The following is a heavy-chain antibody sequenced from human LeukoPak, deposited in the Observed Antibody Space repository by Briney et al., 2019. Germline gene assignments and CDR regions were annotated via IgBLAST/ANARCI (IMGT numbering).Heavy chain of an antibody. J-gene: IGHJ4*02. D-gene: IGHD3-10*01. CDR3: ARGTFYGSGSYHQYYFDS. Sequence: SETLSLTCAVSGGSISSSSYYWGWIRQPPGKGLEWIGSIYYSGTTNYNPSLKSRVTISLDTSKNQFSLKLTSVTAADTAVYYCARGTFYGSGSYHQYYFDSWGQGTLATVSS. V-gene: IGHV4-39*07. CDR2: IYYSGTT. CDR1: GGSISSSSYY.